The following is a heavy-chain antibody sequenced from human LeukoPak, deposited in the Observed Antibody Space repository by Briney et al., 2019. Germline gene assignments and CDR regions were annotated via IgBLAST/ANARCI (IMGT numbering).Heavy chain of an antibody. Sequence: GASVKVSCKASGYTFTSHHMHWVRQAPGQGLEWMGIINPSGGSTNYTQKFQGRVIMTRDMSTSTVYMELSSLRSEDTAVYYCARGNYGSGSYHIDYWGQGALVTVSS. D-gene: IGHD3-10*01. V-gene: IGHV1-46*01. CDR2: INPSGGST. CDR1: GYTFTSHH. CDR3: ARGNYGSGSYHIDY. J-gene: IGHJ4*02.